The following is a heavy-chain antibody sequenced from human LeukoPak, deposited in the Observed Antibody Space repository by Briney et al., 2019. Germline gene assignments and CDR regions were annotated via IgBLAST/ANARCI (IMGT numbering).Heavy chain of an antibody. CDR2: IYTSGST. CDR3: ARSSGYSSGWYRVQHDY. CDR1: GGSISSGSYY. Sequence: PSETLSLTCTVSGGSISSGSYYWSWIRQPAGKGLEWIGRIYTSGSTNYNPSLKSRLTISVDTSKNQFSLKLSSVTAADTAVYYCARSSGYSSGWYRVQHDYWGQGTLVTVSS. J-gene: IGHJ4*02. D-gene: IGHD6-19*01. V-gene: IGHV4-61*02.